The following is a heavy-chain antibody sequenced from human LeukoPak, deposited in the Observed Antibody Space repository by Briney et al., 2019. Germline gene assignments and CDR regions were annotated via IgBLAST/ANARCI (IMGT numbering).Heavy chain of an antibody. D-gene: IGHD2-8*01. Sequence: PGGSLRLSCAASGFTFSSNYMSWVRQAPGKGLGWVSVIYSGGSTYYADSVKGRFTISRDNSKNTLYLQMNSLRAEDTAVYYCARFSSNGVSEFAYWGQGTLVTVSS. V-gene: IGHV3-66*02. J-gene: IGHJ4*02. CDR1: GFTFSSNY. CDR2: IYSGGST. CDR3: ARFSSNGVSEFAY.